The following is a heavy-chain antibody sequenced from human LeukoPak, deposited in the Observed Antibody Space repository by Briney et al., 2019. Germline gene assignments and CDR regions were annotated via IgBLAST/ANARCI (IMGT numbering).Heavy chain of an antibody. CDR1: GGSISSHY. CDR2: IYYSGST. J-gene: IGHJ5*02. CDR3: AILVVPAAIPWFDP. D-gene: IGHD2-2*02. Sequence: SETLFLTCTVSGGSISSHYWSWIRQPPRKGQGWIGYIYYSGSTNYNPSLKSRVTISVDSSKNQFSLKLSSVTAADTAVYYCAILVVPAAIPWFDPWGEGTLVTVSS. V-gene: IGHV4-59*11.